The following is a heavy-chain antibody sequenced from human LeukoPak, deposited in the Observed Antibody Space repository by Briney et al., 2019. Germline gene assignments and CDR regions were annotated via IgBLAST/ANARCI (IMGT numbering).Heavy chain of an antibody. CDR3: AKDLGDN. D-gene: IGHD3-9*01. V-gene: IGHV3-30*18. Sequence: GGSLRLPCAASGFTFSNYAMNWVRQAPGKGLEWVAVISYDGSNKYYADSVKGRFTISRDNSKNTLYLQMNSLRAEDTAVYYCAKDLGDNWGQGTLVTVSS. CDR2: ISYDGSNK. CDR1: GFTFSNYA. J-gene: IGHJ1*01.